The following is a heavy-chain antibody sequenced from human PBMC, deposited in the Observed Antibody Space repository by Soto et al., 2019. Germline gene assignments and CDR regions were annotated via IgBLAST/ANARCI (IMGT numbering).Heavy chain of an antibody. Sequence: QVHLVQSGAEVKKPGASVKVSCKGSGYGFTTYGITWVRQAPGQGLEWMAWISAHNGNTNYAQKLQGRVTVTRDTSTSTAYMELRSLCSDDTAVYSCARGRYGDYWGQGALVTVSS. D-gene: IGHD1-1*01. V-gene: IGHV1-18*01. CDR2: ISAHNGNT. CDR1: GYGFTTYG. CDR3: ARGRYGDY. J-gene: IGHJ4*02.